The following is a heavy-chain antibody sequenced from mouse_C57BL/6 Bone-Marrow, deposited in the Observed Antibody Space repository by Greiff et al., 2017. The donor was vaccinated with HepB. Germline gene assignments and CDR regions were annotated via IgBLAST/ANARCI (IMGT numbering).Heavy chain of an antibody. D-gene: IGHD1-1*01. CDR1: GYSITSGYY. Sequence: EVQLVESGPGLVKPSQSLSLTCSVTGYSITSGYYWNWIRQFPGNKLEWMGYISYDGSNNYNPSLKNRISITRDTSKNQFFLKLNSVTTEDTATYYCARGIYYYVVDVWGTGTTVTVSS. CDR2: ISYDGSN. J-gene: IGHJ1*03. CDR3: ARGIYYYVVDV. V-gene: IGHV3-6*01.